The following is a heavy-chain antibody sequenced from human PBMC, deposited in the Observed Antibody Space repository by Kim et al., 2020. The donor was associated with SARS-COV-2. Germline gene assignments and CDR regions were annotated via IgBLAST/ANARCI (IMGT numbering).Heavy chain of an antibody. V-gene: IGHV4-39*07. CDR3: ARMRQQLIPAIFDP. J-gene: IGHJ5*02. CDR1: GAPINRGGYY. CDR2: LYYSGSS. Sequence: SETLSLTCIVSGAPINRGGYYWGWLRQPPGKGLEWIMSLYYSGSSYYNPSLESRVTISVDTSKNQFSLRLKSVTAADTAVYFCARMRQQLIPAIFDPWGQGTLVTVSS. D-gene: IGHD6-13*01.